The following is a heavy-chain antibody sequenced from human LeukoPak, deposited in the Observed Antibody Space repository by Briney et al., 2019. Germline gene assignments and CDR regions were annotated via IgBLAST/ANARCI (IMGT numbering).Heavy chain of an antibody. CDR1: GGTFSSYA. V-gene: IGHV1-69*06. CDR2: IIPIFGTA. J-gene: IGHJ5*02. Sequence: ASVKVSCKASGGTFSSYAISWVRQAPGQGLEWMGGIIPIFGTANYAQKFQGRVTITADKSTSTAYMELSSLRSEDTAVYYCARESQLRFLEWLPIYPKTFDPWGQGTLVTVSS. D-gene: IGHD3-3*01. CDR3: ARESQLRFLEWLPIYPKTFDP.